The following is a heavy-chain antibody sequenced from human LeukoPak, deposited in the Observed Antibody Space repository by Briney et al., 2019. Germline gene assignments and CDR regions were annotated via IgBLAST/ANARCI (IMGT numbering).Heavy chain of an antibody. Sequence: PSETLSLTCTVSGGSISSGGYYWSWIRQHPGKGLEWIGYIYYSGSTYYNPSLKSRVTISVDTSKNQFSLKLSSVTAADTAVYYCARERTYYDILTGYDSNWFDPWGQGTLVTVSS. D-gene: IGHD3-9*01. CDR1: GGSISSGGYY. CDR2: IYYSGST. V-gene: IGHV4-31*03. CDR3: ARERTYYDILTGYDSNWFDP. J-gene: IGHJ5*02.